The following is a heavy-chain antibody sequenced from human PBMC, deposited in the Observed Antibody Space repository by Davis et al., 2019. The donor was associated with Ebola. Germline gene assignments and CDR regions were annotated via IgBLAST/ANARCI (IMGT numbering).Heavy chain of an antibody. J-gene: IGHJ4*02. Sequence: GESLKISCAASGFTISSYAMSWVRQAPGKGLEWVSAISGSGGSTYYADSVKGRFTISRDNSKNTLYLQMNSLRAEDTAVYYCAKESGSSGWYDFDYWGQGTLVTVSS. V-gene: IGHV3-23*01. D-gene: IGHD6-19*01. CDR3: AKESGSSGWYDFDY. CDR1: GFTISSYA. CDR2: ISGSGGST.